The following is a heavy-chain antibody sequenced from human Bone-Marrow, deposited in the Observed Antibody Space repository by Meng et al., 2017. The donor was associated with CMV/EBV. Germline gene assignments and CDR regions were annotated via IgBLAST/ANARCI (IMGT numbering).Heavy chain of an antibody. CDR2: ISAYNGNT. J-gene: IGHJ6*02. CDR3: AREGDIVVVPAAARYYYYGMDV. CDR1: GYTFTGYY. V-gene: IGHV1-18*04. D-gene: IGHD2-2*01. Sequence: ASVKVSCKASGYTFTGYYMYWVRQAPGQGLEWMGWISAYNGNTNYAQKLQGRVTMTTDTSTSTAYMELRSLRSDDTAVYYCAREGDIVVVPAAARYYYYGMDVWGQGTTVTVSS.